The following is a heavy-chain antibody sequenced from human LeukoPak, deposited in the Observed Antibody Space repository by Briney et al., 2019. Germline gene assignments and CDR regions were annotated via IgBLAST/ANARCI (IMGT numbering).Heavy chain of an antibody. CDR2: INPNSGGT. D-gene: IGHD3-22*01. CDR1: GYTFTGYY. Sequence: ASVKVSCKASGYTFTGYYMHWVRQAPGQGLEWMGRINPNSGGTNYAQKFQGRVTMTRDTSISTAYMELSRLRSDDTAVYYCARDDSRLYYYDSSGYVYWGQGTLVTVSS. V-gene: IGHV1-2*06. CDR3: ARDDSRLYYYDSSGYVY. J-gene: IGHJ4*02.